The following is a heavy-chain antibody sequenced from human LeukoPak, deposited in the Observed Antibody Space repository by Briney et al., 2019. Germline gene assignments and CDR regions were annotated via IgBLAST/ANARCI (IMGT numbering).Heavy chain of an antibody. J-gene: IGHJ5*02. CDR1: GFTLSSHG. V-gene: IGHV3-30*03. D-gene: IGHD5-18*01. CDR2: ISFDRTNT. CDR3: ARDLAVDTAMVKNCLDP. Sequence: GGSLRLSCAASGFTLSSHGMHWVRQAPGKGLEWVAVISFDRTNTFYTDSVKGRFTISRDNSKNTLYLQMDSLRAEDTAVYYCARDLAVDTAMVKNCLDPWGQGTLVTVSS.